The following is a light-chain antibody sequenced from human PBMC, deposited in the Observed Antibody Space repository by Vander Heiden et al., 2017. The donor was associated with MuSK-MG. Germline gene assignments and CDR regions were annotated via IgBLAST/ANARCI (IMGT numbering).Light chain of an antibody. CDR1: QSVSSY. CDR3: QQRSNWPPEYT. V-gene: IGKV3-11*01. J-gene: IGKJ2*01. CDR2: DAS. Sequence: EIVLTQSTATLSLSPGERATLSRRASQSVSSYLAWYKQKPGQAPRLLIYDASNRATGIPARFSGSGSGTDFTLTISSLEPEDFAVYYCQQRSNWPPEYTFGQGTKLEIK.